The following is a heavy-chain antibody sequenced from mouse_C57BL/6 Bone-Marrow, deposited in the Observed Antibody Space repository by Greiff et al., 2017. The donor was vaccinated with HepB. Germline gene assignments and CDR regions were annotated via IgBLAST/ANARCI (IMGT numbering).Heavy chain of an antibody. Sequence: EVKLVESGGDLVKPGGSLKLSCAASGFTFSSYAMSWVRQTPEKRLEWVATISDGGSYTYYPDNVKGRFTISRDNAKNNLYLQMSHLKSEDTAMYYCARGSYYFDYWGQGTTLTVSS. CDR2: ISDGGSYT. J-gene: IGHJ2*01. CDR1: GFTFSSYA. CDR3: ARGSYYFDY. V-gene: IGHV5-4*03.